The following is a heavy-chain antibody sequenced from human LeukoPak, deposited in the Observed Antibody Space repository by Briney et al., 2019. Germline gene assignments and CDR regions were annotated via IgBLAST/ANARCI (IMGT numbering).Heavy chain of an antibody. Sequence: PGGSLRLSCAASGFTFSQYGIHWVRQPPGKGLEWVTFIWYDGSYQYYADSVKGRFTISRDNSKNTLYLQMNGLRVEDTAVYYCVRDRGGGSSRGGYFDSWGQGTLVTVSS. CDR1: GFTFSQYG. J-gene: IGHJ4*02. D-gene: IGHD3-10*01. CDR3: VRDRGGGSSRGGYFDS. CDR2: IWYDGSYQ. V-gene: IGHV3-33*01.